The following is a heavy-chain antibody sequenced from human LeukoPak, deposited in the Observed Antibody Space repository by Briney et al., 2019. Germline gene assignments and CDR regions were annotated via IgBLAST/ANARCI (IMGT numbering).Heavy chain of an antibody. V-gene: IGHV3-74*01. CDR1: GFTLSTYW. CDR3: ARVTSVTGTIFDY. D-gene: IGHD1-7*01. Sequence: GGSLRLSCAASGFTLSTYWMHWVRQAPGKGLVWVSRINSDGSSTSYADSVKGRYTISRDNAKNTLYLQMNSLRAEDTAVYYCARVTSVTGTIFDYWGQGTLVTVSS. CDR2: INSDGSST. J-gene: IGHJ4*02.